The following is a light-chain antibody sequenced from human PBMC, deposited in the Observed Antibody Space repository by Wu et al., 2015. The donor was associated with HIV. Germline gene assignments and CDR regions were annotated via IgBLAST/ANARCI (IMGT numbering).Light chain of an antibody. CDR2: ATS. J-gene: IGKJ4*01. CDR3: QQYYSTPLT. V-gene: IGKV1-NL1*01. Sequence: DIQMTQSPSSLSASVGDRVTITCRASQGISKSLAWYQQKPGKAPKLLLYATSRLESGVPSRFSGSGPVTDYTLTISSLQPEDFVTYYCQQYYSTPLTFGGGTKVEIK. CDR1: QGISKS.